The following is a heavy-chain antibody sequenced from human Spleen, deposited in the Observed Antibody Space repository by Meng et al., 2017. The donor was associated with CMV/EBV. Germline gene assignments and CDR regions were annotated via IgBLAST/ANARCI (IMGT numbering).Heavy chain of an antibody. D-gene: IGHD1-26*01. CDR3: ARGIAGGSFDY. Sequence: ASVQVSCKASGFTFTAYYMHWVRQAPGQGLEWMGWVSGHGDNTNYAQILRDRVTMTTDISMTTASMELRSLRSDDTAVYYCARGIAGGSFDYWGQGTLVTVSS. CDR2: VSGHGDNT. J-gene: IGHJ4*02. CDR1: GFTFTAYY. V-gene: IGHV1-18*01.